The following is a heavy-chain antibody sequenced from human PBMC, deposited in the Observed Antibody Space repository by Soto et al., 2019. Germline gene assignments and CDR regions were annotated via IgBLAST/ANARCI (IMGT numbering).Heavy chain of an antibody. Sequence: SETLSLTCTVSGDSISSYYWSWIRQPPGKGLEWIGYIYYSGSTNYNPSLKSRVTISVDTSKNQFSLKLSSVTAADTAVYYCARGHVDTAMVTFDYWGQGTLVTVSS. V-gene: IGHV4-59*01. J-gene: IGHJ4*02. CDR3: ARGHVDTAMVTFDY. D-gene: IGHD5-18*01. CDR2: IYYSGST. CDR1: GDSISSYY.